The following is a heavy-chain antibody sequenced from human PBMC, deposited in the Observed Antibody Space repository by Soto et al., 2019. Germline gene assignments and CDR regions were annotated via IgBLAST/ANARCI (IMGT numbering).Heavy chain of an antibody. Sequence: SVKVSCKASGGTFSSYTISWVRQAPGQGLEWMGRIIPILGIANYAQKFQGRVTITADKSTSTAYMELSSLRSEDTAVYYCARGWRFGELEVDYWGQGTLVTVSS. J-gene: IGHJ4*02. CDR1: GGTFSSYT. V-gene: IGHV1-69*02. CDR2: IIPILGIA. D-gene: IGHD3-10*01. CDR3: ARGWRFGELEVDY.